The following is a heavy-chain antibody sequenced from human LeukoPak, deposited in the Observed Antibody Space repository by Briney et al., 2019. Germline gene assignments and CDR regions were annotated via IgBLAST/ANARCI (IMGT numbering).Heavy chain of an antibody. Sequence: PGGSLRLSCAASGFTVSSNYMNWVRQAPGKGLEWVSVIYSGGSTYYADSVKGRFTISRDNTKNSLYLQMNSLRAEDTAVYYCAKDGGSDPDSFDIWGQGTMVTVSS. J-gene: IGHJ3*02. CDR3: AKDGGSDPDSFDI. D-gene: IGHD2-15*01. CDR2: IYSGGST. CDR1: GFTVSSNY. V-gene: IGHV3-66*02.